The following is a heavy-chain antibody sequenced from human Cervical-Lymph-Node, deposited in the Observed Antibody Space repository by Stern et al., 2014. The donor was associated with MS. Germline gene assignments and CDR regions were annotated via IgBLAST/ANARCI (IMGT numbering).Heavy chain of an antibody. D-gene: IGHD3-10*01. CDR2: ISHDGNNK. J-gene: IGHJ4*02. V-gene: IGHV3-30*04. Sequence: QVQLVQSGGGLVQPGRSLRLSCAASGFPFSSFAMHWVRQAPGQGLEWLAVISHDGNNKYYAASVKGRFTISRDKSNNMVYLQISSLRPDDTAVYFCARDPSRFGDNGYFDFWGQGTLVTVSS. CDR1: GFPFSSFA. CDR3: ARDPSRFGDNGYFDF.